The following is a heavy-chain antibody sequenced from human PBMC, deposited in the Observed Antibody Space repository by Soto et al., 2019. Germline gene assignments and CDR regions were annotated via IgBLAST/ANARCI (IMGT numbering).Heavy chain of an antibody. Sequence: QVQLVESGGGVVQPGGSLRLSCAASGFSFDTNDLHWVRQAPGKGLEWVAHLSYDGNNRYYADSLKGRFTISRDDLKNTLYLQMNSVRPEDTAFYYCAKGLWVGESVFASWGQGTLVTVSS. D-gene: IGHD3-10*01. CDR2: LSYDGNNR. J-gene: IGHJ4*02. V-gene: IGHV3-30*18. CDR1: GFSFDTND. CDR3: AKGLWVGESVFAS.